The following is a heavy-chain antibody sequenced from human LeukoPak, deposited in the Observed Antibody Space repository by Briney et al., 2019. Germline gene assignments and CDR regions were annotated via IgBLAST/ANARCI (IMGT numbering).Heavy chain of an antibody. J-gene: IGHJ4*02. V-gene: IGHV4-4*07. D-gene: IGHD4-17*01. CDR2: IYPSGTT. Sequence: SETLSLTRSVSGGSVSSYYWTWIRQPAGKGLEWIGRIYPSGTTHYNPSLKSRVTMSVDTSKNQFSLTLTSVTAADTAVYYCADDYGDWGQGTLVTVSS. CDR3: ADDYGD. CDR1: GGSVSSYY.